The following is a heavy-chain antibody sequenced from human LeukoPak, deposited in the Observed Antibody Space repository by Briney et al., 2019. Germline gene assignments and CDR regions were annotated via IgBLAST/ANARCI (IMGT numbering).Heavy chain of an antibody. CDR3: ERYRSTTNGGFDY. CDR2: INIDGSET. Sequence: GRSLRPSCAASEFTFRAYWTPGGRKGPGKGRVWVSRINIDGSETTYADSVKGRLPISRDNAKSTLYLQMDSLRGGDTPVYFCERYRSTTNGGFDYWGQGTLVTVSS. CDR1: EFTFRAYW. V-gene: IGHV3-74*01. D-gene: IGHD7-27*01. J-gene: IGHJ4*02.